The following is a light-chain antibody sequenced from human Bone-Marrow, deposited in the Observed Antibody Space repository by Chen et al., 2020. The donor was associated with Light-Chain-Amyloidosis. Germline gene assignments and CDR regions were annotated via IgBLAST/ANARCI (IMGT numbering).Light chain of an antibody. CDR1: DLPTEY. V-gene: IGLV3-25*03. CDR2: RDT. CDR3: QSADSSGTYEVI. J-gene: IGLJ2*01. Sequence: SYELTQPPSVSVSPGQTARITCSGDDLPTEYAYWYQQKPGQAPVLVIHRDTERPSWISDRFSGSSSGTTATLTISGVQAEDEADYHCQSADSSGTYEVIFGGGTKLTVL.